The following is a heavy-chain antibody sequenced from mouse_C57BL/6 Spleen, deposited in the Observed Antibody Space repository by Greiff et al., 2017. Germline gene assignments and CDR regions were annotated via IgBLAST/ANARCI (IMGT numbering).Heavy chain of an antibody. CDR1: GYTFTSYG. J-gene: IGHJ3*01. CDR2: IYPRSGNT. V-gene: IGHV1-81*01. D-gene: IGHD1-1*01. CDR3: LYYYGSSPFAY. Sequence: VKLLESGAELARPGASVKLSCKASGYTFTSYGISWVKQRTGQGLEWIGEIYPRSGNTYYNEKFKGKATLTADKSSSTAYMELRSLTSEDSAVYFCLYYYGSSPFAYWGQGTLVTVSA.